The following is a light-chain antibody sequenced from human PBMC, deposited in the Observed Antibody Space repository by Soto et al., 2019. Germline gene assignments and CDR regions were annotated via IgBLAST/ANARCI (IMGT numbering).Light chain of an antibody. J-gene: IGKJ4*01. CDR2: GAS. CDR1: QSVTTQ. V-gene: IGKV3-11*01. CDR3: QQHINWPLT. Sequence: IVLTQSPGTLSLSPGERATLSCRSSQSVTTQLAWYQQKPGQAPRVIIHGASSRATGVPDRITGSGSGTDFTLSISRLEPEDFAVYYCQQHINWPLTFGGGTKVNIK.